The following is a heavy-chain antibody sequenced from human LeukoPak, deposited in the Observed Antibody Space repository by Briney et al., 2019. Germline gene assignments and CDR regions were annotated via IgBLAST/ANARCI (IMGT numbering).Heavy chain of an antibody. V-gene: IGHV4-39*07. Sequence: PSETLSLTCTVSGGSISSGSYYWGWVRQPPGKGLEWIGSIFYSGSTYYNPSLKSRVTISIDTSKNQFSLKLSSVTAADTAVYYCARGVDAFDIWGQGTMVTVSS. CDR2: IFYSGST. CDR1: GGSISSGSYY. CDR3: ARGVDAFDI. J-gene: IGHJ3*02.